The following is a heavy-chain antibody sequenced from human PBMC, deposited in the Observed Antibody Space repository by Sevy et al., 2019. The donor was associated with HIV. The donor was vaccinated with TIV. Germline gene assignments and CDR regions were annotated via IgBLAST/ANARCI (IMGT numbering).Heavy chain of an antibody. J-gene: IGHJ4*02. CDR3: AKGGGLRLFSPFDY. Sequence: GGSLRLSCAASGFTLRSYAMSWVRQAPGKGLEWVSDISGSGGSTHYADSVKGRFTISRDNSKNTLYLQMNSLRAEDTAVYYCAKGGGLRLFSPFDYWGQGTLVTVSS. CDR1: GFTLRSYA. CDR2: ISGSGGST. D-gene: IGHD5-12*01. V-gene: IGHV3-23*01.